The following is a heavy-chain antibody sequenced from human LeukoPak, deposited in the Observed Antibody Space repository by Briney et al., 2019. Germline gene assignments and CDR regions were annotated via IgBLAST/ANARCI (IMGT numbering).Heavy chain of an antibody. Sequence: LETLTLTCAVYGGSFSGYYWSWISQPPGKGLEWIGEINHSGSTNYNPSLKSRVTVSLDTSKNQFSLKLSSVTAADTAVYYCARAPGAALDWGQGTLVTVSS. D-gene: IGHD2-15*01. CDR3: ARAPGAALD. J-gene: IGHJ4*02. CDR1: GGSFSGYY. CDR2: INHSGST. V-gene: IGHV4-34*01.